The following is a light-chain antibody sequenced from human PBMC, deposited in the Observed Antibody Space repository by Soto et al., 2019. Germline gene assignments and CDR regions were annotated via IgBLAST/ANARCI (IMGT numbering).Light chain of an antibody. J-gene: IGKJ5*01. CDR3: QLFGRSIT. CDR2: GAS. Sequence: EIVLTQSPGTLSLSPGERATLSCRASQSVSSSYLAWYQQKPGQPPRLLIYGASSRATGIPDRFSGSGSGTDFTLTITRLEPEDFAVYYCQLFGRSITFGQGTRLET. V-gene: IGKV3-20*01. CDR1: QSVSSSY.